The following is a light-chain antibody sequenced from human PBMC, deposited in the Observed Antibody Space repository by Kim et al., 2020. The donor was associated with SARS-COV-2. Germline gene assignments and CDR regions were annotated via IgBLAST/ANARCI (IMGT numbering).Light chain of an antibody. Sequence: ELTQDPAVSVALGQTVRITCQGDSLRSYYASWYQQKPGQAPVLVIYGKNNRPSGIPDRFSGSSSGNTASLTITGAQAEDEADYYCNSRDSSGNHSYVFG. J-gene: IGLJ1*01. V-gene: IGLV3-19*01. CDR1: SLRSYY. CDR2: GKN. CDR3: NSRDSSGNHSYV.